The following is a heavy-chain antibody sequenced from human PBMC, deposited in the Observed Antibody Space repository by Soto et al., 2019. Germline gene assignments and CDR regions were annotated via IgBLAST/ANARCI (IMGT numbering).Heavy chain of an antibody. Sequence: GASVKVSCKASGGTFSSYAISWVRQAPGQGLEWMGGIIPIFGTANYAQKFQGRVTITADESTSTAYMELSSLRSEDTAVYYCARMYSSSFHYYYYGMDVWGQGTTVTVSS. V-gene: IGHV1-69*13. J-gene: IGHJ6*02. CDR3: ARMYSSSFHYYYYGMDV. CDR2: IIPIFGTA. CDR1: GGTFSSYA. D-gene: IGHD6-6*01.